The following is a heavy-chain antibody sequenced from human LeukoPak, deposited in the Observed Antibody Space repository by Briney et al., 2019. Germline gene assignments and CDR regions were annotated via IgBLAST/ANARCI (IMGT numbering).Heavy chain of an antibody. CDR2: IYHSGST. J-gene: IGHJ6*03. D-gene: IGHD5-12*01. Sequence: SETLSLTCAVYGGSFSGYYWGWIRQPPGKVLEWIGSIYHSGSTYYNPSLKSRVTMSVDTSKNQFSLKLSSVTAADTAVYYCAREWYSGYDYYYYYYMDVWGKGTTVTISS. CDR3: AREWYSGYDYYYYYYMDV. CDR1: GGSFSGYY. V-gene: IGHV4-34*01.